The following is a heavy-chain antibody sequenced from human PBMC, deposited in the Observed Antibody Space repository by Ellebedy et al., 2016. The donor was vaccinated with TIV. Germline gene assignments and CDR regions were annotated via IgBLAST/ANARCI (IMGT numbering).Heavy chain of an antibody. CDR1: GFTFSDYS. V-gene: IGHV3-7*01. CDR3: AGPKD. Sequence: GESLKISCAASGFTFSDYSMNWVRQAPGKGLEWVANIKPDGSAKFYVDSVRGRFTISRDNARNSLYLHMNSLRDEDTAVYYCAGPKDWGQGTLVTVSS. CDR2: IKPDGSAK. J-gene: IGHJ4*02.